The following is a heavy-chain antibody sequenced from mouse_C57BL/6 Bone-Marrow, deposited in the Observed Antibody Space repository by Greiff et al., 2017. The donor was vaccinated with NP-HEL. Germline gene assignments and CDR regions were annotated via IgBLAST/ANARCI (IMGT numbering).Heavy chain of an antibody. Sequence: EVQLQQSGAELVRPGASVKLSCTASGFNIKDDYMHWVKQRPEQGLEWIGWIDPENGDTEYASKFQGKATITADTSSHTAYLQLSSLTSEDTAVYYCTTEGGAWFAYWGQGTLVTVSA. J-gene: IGHJ3*01. CDR3: TTEGGAWFAY. V-gene: IGHV14-4*01. CDR2: IDPENGDT. CDR1: GFNIKDDY.